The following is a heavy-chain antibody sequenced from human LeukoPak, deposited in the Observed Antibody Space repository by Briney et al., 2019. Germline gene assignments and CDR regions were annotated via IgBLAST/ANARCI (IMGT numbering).Heavy chain of an antibody. Sequence: PSETLSLTCNVSGGSISSSSYYWGWIRQPPGKGLEWIGSIYYSGSTYYNPSLKSRVTISVDTSKNQFSLKLSSVTAADTAVYYCARHARSNSWYRWAWFDPWGQGTLVTVSS. V-gene: IGHV4-39*01. J-gene: IGHJ5*02. D-gene: IGHD6-13*01. CDR1: GGSISSSSYY. CDR2: IYYSGST. CDR3: ARHARSNSWYRWAWFDP.